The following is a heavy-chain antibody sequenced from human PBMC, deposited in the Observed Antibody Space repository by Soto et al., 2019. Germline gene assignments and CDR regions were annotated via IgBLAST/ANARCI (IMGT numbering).Heavy chain of an antibody. CDR1: GGSFSGYY. V-gene: IGHV4-34*01. D-gene: IGHD3-10*01. Sequence: QVQLQQWGAGLLKPSETLSLTCAVYGGSFSGYYWSWIRQPPGKGLEWIGEINHSGSTNYNPSLKIRVTISVDTSKNQFSLKLSSVTAADTAVYYCARGHQYYYGSGSYVRYYYYGMDVWGQGTTVTVSS. CDR2: INHSGST. CDR3: ARGHQYYYGSGSYVRYYYYGMDV. J-gene: IGHJ6*02.